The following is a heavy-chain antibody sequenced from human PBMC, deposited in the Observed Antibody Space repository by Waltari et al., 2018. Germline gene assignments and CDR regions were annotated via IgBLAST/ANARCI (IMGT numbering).Heavy chain of an antibody. J-gene: IGHJ4*02. CDR3: ARGRYRAHLDY. CDR2: IYTSVST. V-gene: IGHV4-61*09. CDR1: GVSISSGRYY. D-gene: IGHD5-12*01. Sequence: QVQLQESGPGLVKPSQTLSLTCPVSGVSISSGRYYWRWIRQPAGKGLAWLGYIYTSVSTNYNPSLKSRVTISVDTSKTQFSLKLSSVTAADTAVYYCARGRYRAHLDYWGQGTLVTVSS.